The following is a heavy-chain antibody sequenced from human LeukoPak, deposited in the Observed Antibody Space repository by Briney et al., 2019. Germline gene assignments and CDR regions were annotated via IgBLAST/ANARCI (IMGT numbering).Heavy chain of an antibody. V-gene: IGHV3-11*04. CDR3: ARDGGSIVVVPAAPNYYYYYMDV. J-gene: IGHJ6*03. CDR1: GFTFSDYY. Sequence: GGSLRLSCAASGFTFSDYYMSWIRQAPGKGLEWVSYISSSGSTIYYADSVKGRFTISRDNAKNSLYLQMNSLRAEDTAVYYCARDGGSIVVVPAAPNYYYYYMDVWGKGTTVTVSS. D-gene: IGHD2-2*01. CDR2: ISSSGSTI.